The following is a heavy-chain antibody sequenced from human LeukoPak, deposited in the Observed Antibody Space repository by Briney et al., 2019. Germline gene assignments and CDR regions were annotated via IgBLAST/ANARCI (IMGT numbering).Heavy chain of an antibody. J-gene: IGHJ4*02. CDR3: AKDGAAWWFGEFPLDY. CDR1: GFTFSRNS. D-gene: IGHD3-10*01. CDR2: ISSSSSYI. V-gene: IGHV3-21*01. Sequence: GGSLRLSCAASGFTFSRNSMNWVRQAPGKGLEWVSSISSSSSYIYYADSVKGRFTISRDNSKNTLYLQMNSLRAEDTAVYYCAKDGAAWWFGEFPLDYWGQGTLVTVSS.